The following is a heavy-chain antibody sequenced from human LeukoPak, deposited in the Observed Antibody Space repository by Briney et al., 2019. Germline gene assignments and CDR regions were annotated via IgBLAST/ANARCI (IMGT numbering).Heavy chain of an antibody. V-gene: IGHV3-74*01. CDR1: GFTFSNYW. J-gene: IGHJ4*02. CDR3: ARALIVAAAGLEY. Sequence: GGSLRLSCAASGFTFSNYWIHWVRQAPGKGLVWVSRISENGRTTTYADSVKGRFTISRDNAKNSVYLQMNNLRAEDTAVYYCARALIVAAAGLEYWGQGTLVTVSS. CDR2: ISENGRTT. D-gene: IGHD6-13*01.